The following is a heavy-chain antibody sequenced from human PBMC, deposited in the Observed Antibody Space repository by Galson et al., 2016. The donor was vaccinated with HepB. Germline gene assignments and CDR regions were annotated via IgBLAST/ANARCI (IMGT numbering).Heavy chain of an antibody. CDR3: ASRHSGWYYFDY. Sequence: SLRLSCAVSGITFRSYTMNWVRQAPGKGMEWVSSSSGCSSYIYYADSGKGRFTISRDNAKNSQYLHRNSLRAEDTAVYYCASRHSGWYYFDYWGQGTLVSVSS. D-gene: IGHD6-19*01. CDR1: GITFRSYT. V-gene: IGHV3-21*01. J-gene: IGHJ4*02. CDR2: SSGCSSYI.